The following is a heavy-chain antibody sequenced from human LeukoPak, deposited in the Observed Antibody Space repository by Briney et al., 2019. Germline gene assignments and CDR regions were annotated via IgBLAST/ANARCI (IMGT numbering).Heavy chain of an antibody. CDR2: IIPIFGTA. V-gene: IGHV1-69*13. Sequence: SVKVSCKASGGTFSSYAISWVRQAPGQGLEWMGGIIPIFGTANYAQKFQGRVTITADESTSTAYMELSSLRSEDTAVYYCARDGGEWFGELFISHTFDYWGQGTLVTVSS. CDR3: ARDGGEWFGELFISHTFDY. J-gene: IGHJ4*02. D-gene: IGHD3-10*01. CDR1: GGTFSSYA.